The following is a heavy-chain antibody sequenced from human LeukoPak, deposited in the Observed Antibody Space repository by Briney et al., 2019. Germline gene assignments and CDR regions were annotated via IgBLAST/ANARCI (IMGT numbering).Heavy chain of an antibody. CDR2: ISAYNGNT. CDR3: ARVGEMARDGDY. Sequence: GASVTVSYKGSGYTFTNYGISWVRQAPGQGVEWMGWISAYNGNTNYAQKLQGRVTMTTDTSTSTAYMELRSLRSDDTAVYYCARVGEMARDGDYWGQGTLVTVSS. J-gene: IGHJ4*02. V-gene: IGHV1-18*01. D-gene: IGHD5-24*01. CDR1: GYTFTNYG.